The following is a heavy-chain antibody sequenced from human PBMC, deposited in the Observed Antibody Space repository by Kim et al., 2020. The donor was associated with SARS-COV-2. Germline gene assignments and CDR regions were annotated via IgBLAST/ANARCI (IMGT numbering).Heavy chain of an antibody. J-gene: IGHJ6*03. CDR1: GYTFTSYY. D-gene: IGHD3-3*01. CDR3: ARVPGSGADFWSGTYYYYYMDV. Sequence: ASVKVSCQASGYTFTSYYMHWVRQAPGQGLEWMGIINPSGGSTSYAQKFQGRVTMTRDTSTSTVYMELSSLRSEDTAVYYCARVPGSGADFWSGTYYYYYMDVWGKRTTVTVSS. CDR2: INPSGGST. V-gene: IGHV1-46*03.